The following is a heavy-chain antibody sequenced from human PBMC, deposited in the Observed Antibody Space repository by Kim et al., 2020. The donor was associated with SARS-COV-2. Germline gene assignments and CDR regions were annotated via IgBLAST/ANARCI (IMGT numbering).Heavy chain of an antibody. V-gene: IGHV1-3*04. Sequence: ASVKVSCKASGYTFTSYAIHWLRQAPGQRLEWVGWINIYIGYTAYSKKLQDRVIITKVISASTTYMELSSLTPDDTAVYYFAREPRQDLSFLYDPWGQGTLVTVSS. CDR3: AREPRQDLSFLYDP. CDR2: INIYIGYT. D-gene: IGHD3-3*01. CDR1: GYTFTSYA. J-gene: IGHJ5*02.